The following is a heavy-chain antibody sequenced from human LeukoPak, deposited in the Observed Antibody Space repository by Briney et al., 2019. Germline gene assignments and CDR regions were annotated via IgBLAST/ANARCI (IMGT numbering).Heavy chain of an antibody. Sequence: GGSLRLSCAASGFTFSSYWMHWVHQAPGKGLVWVSRINSDGSSTSYADSVKGRFTISRDNAKNTLYLQMNSLRAEDTAVYYCARYYYDSSGYYPRLSYYYYMDVWGKGTTVTVSS. J-gene: IGHJ6*03. CDR3: ARYYYDSSGYYPRLSYYYYMDV. V-gene: IGHV3-74*01. CDR1: GFTFSSYW. D-gene: IGHD3-22*01. CDR2: INSDGSST.